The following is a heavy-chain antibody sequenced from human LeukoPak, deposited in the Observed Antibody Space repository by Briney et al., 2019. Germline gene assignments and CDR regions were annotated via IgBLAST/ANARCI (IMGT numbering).Heavy chain of an antibody. CDR3: ARHENIVVVASATAFDY. D-gene: IGHD2-15*01. J-gene: IGHJ4*02. CDR2: IYYSGNT. Sequence: SETLSLTCSVSGGSISSSSHFWGWIRQPPGKGLEWIGSIYYSGNTYYNPSLKSRVTMSIDTSKNHFPLKVTSVTAADTAIYYCARHENIVVVASATAFDYWGQGTLVTVSS. CDR1: GGSISSSSHF. V-gene: IGHV4-39*01.